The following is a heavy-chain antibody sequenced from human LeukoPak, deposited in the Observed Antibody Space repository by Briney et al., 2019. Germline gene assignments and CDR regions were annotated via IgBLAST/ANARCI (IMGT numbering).Heavy chain of an antibody. V-gene: IGHV3-48*04. CDR3: ARDGSYGPLDY. J-gene: IGHJ4*02. Sequence: GGSLRPSCAASGFTFTTYSMNWVRQAPGNGLEWVSSISSSSSTIYYADSVKGRFTISRDNAKNSLYLQMNSLRAEDTAVYYCARDGSYGPLDYWGQGTLVTVSS. CDR1: GFTFTTYS. D-gene: IGHD1-26*01. CDR2: ISSSSSTI.